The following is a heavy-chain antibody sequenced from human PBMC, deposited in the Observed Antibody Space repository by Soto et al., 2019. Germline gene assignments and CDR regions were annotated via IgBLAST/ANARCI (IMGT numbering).Heavy chain of an antibody. J-gene: IGHJ4*02. V-gene: IGHV1-18*04. CDR2: ISAYNGNT. CDR1: GYTFTSYG. D-gene: IGHD6-6*01. CDR3: ARDRAYSSSPRGHFDY. Sequence: QVQLVQSGAEVKKPGAAVKFSCKASGYTFTSYGISWVRQAPGQGLEWMGWISAYNGNTNYSQKLQGRVTMTTDTSTSTAYMELRSLRSDDTAVYYCARDRAYSSSPRGHFDYWGQGTLVTVSS.